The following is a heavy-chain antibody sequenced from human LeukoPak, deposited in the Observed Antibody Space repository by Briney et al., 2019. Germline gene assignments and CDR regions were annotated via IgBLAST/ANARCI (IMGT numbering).Heavy chain of an antibody. V-gene: IGHV4-34*01. D-gene: IGHD4-17*01. Sequence: SETLFLTCAVYGGPFNAYYWSWIRQPPGKGLEWIGEIKHSGSTNYNPSLKSRVTISVDTSKNQFSLQVSSVTAADTAVYYCARRTSDDYGDYGDYWGQGTLVAVSS. CDR2: IKHSGST. J-gene: IGHJ4*02. CDR3: ARRTSDDYGDYGDY. CDR1: GGPFNAYY.